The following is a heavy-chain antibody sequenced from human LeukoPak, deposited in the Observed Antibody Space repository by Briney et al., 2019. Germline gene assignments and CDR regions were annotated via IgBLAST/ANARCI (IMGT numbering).Heavy chain of an antibody. CDR2: IYIDGSST. CDR1: GFTFSSYW. V-gene: IGHV3-74*01. J-gene: IGHJ4*02. CDR3: ARGLDGSFAY. D-gene: IGHD1-14*01. Sequence: GGSLRLSCTASGFTFSSYWMHWVRQAPGKGLVWVSRIYIDGSSTSYADSVKGRFTISRDNAKNTLYLQMNSLRDEDTAVYYCARGLDGSFAYWGRGTLVTVSS.